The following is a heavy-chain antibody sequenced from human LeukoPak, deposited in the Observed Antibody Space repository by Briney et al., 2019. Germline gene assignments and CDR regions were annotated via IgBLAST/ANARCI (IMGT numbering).Heavy chain of an antibody. J-gene: IGHJ4*02. V-gene: IGHV3-33*06. CDR2: IWYDGSNK. Sequence: PGGSLGLSCAASGFTFSNHWMHWVRQAPGKGLEWVAVIWYDGSNKYYADSVKGRFTISRDNSKNTLYLQMNSLRAEDTAVYYCAKGSVTTFGAADYWGQGTLVTVSS. CDR3: AKGSVTTFGAADY. CDR1: GFTFSNHW. D-gene: IGHD4-17*01.